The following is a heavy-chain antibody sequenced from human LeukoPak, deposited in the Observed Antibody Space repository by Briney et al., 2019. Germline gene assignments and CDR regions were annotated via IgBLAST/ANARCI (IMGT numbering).Heavy chain of an antibody. D-gene: IGHD3-3*01. CDR2: FDPEDGET. CDR3: ATFDSANYDFWSGLDY. CDR1: GYTLTELS. V-gene: IGHV1-24*01. J-gene: IGHJ4*02. Sequence: GASVKVSCKVSGYTLTELSMHWVRQAPGKGLEWMGGFDPEDGETIYAQKFQGRVTMTEDTSTDTAYMELSSLRSEDTAVYYCATFDSANYDFWSGLDYWGQGTLVTVSS.